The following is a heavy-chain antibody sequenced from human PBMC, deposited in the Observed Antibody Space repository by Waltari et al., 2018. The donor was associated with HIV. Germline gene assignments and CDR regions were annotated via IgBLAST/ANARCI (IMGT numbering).Heavy chain of an antibody. J-gene: IGHJ6*02. CDR3: ARGVSIVRGGMIRGHMDG. CDR2: ISGYNGNT. D-gene: IGHD3-10*01. V-gene: IGHV1-18*01. Sequence: VQLVQSGAEMRKPGASVKVSCRASGYTFSAYTISWVRQAPGQGLEWMGWISGYNGNTNYAQKFQGRVNRITDTSTSEAHMELRSLRSEDTAVYYGARGVSIVRGGMIRGHMDGWGQGTTVTVSS. CDR1: GYTFSAYT.